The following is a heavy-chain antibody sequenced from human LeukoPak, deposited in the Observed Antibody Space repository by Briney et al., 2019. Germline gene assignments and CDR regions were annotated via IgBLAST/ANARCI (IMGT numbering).Heavy chain of an antibody. J-gene: IGHJ4*02. CDR3: ASSSQYYYDSSDLDY. Sequence: PGGSLRLSCAACRFTFSSYWMHWVRQAPGKGLVWVSRINSDGSSTSYADSVKGRFTISRDNAKNTLYLQMNSLRAEDTAVYYCASSSQYYYDSSDLDYWGQGTLVTVSS. D-gene: IGHD3-22*01. V-gene: IGHV3-74*01. CDR1: RFTFSSYW. CDR2: INSDGSST.